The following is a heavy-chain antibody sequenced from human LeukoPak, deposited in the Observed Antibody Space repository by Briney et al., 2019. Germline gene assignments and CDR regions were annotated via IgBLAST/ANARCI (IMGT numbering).Heavy chain of an antibody. CDR3: ARGVVGCSGGSCYASLFDY. D-gene: IGHD2-15*01. V-gene: IGHV4-61*02. CDR2: IYTGGST. CDR1: GGSISSGSYY. Sequence: SQTLSVTCTVSGGSISSGSYYWSWIRQPAGKGMEWIGRIYTGGSTKYNPPLKSRVTISVDTSKNQFSLKLSSVTAADTAVYYCARGVVGCSGGSCYASLFDYWGRGTLVTVSS. J-gene: IGHJ4*02.